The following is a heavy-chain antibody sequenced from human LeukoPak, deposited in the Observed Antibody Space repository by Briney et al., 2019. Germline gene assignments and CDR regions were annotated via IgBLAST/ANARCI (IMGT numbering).Heavy chain of an antibody. CDR1: GGYISGYY. J-gene: IGHJ3*02. CDR3: ARLMTGTTTAFDI. Sequence: KPSETLSLTCTVSGGYISGYYWSWIRQPAGKGLEWVGRTYTSGSTHYNPSLKSRVTMSVDTSKNQFSLNLSSVTAADTAVYYCARLMTGTTTAFDIWGQGTMVTVSS. D-gene: IGHD1-7*01. CDR2: TYTSGST. V-gene: IGHV4-4*07.